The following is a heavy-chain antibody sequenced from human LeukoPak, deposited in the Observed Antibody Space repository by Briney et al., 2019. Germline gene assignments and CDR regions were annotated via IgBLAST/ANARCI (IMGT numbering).Heavy chain of an antibody. CDR3: ARRGMIAAALDY. CDR2: INPSGGST. Sequence: ASVKVSCKASGYTFTSYYMHWVRQAPGQGLEWMGIINPSGGSTSYAQKFQGRVTMTRDTSTSTVYMELSSLRSKDTAVYYCARRGMIAAALDYWGQGTLVTVSS. CDR1: GYTFTSYY. D-gene: IGHD6-13*01. J-gene: IGHJ4*02. V-gene: IGHV1-46*01.